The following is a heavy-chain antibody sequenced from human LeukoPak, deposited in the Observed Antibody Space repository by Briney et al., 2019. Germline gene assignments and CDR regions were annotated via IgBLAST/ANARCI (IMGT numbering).Heavy chain of an antibody. CDR1: GFTFSSYA. CDR2: ISYDGSNK. V-gene: IGHV3-30-3*01. J-gene: IGHJ4*02. CDR3: ARGGHYYDSSGYYPFDY. Sequence: GGSLRLSCAASGFTFSSYAMHWVRQAPGKGLEWVAVISYDGSNKYYADSVKGRFTISRDNSKNTLYLQMNSLRAEDTAVYYCARGGHYYDSSGYYPFDYWGQGTLVTVSS. D-gene: IGHD3-22*01.